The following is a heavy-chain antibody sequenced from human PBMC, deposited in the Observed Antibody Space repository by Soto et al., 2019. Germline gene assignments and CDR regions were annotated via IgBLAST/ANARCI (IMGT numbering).Heavy chain of an antibody. CDR3: ARVGTLLWLGEPDFDD. Sequence: SLRLSRAASGFTLSSYAMHSVLQAPVKGLEYVSAISSNGGSTYYANSVKGRFTISRDNSKNTLYLQMGSLRAEDMAVYYCARVGTLLWLGEPDFDDWGQGTLVTVSS. D-gene: IGHD3-10*01. CDR1: GFTLSSYA. CDR2: ISSNGGST. J-gene: IGHJ4*02. V-gene: IGHV3-64*01.